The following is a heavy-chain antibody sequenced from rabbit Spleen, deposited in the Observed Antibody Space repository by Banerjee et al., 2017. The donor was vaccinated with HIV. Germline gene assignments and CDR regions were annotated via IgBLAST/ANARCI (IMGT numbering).Heavy chain of an antibody. CDR2: INAYTGKP. CDR1: GFSFSDRDG. CDR3: AGDLSIVVAWNVGL. J-gene: IGHJ4*01. Sequence: QEQLVESGGGLVKPEGSLTLTCKASGFSFSDRDGMRLVRQAPGKGLQWIACINAYTGKPVYASWAEGRFTNSRTPSPSVTLQMTSLTAADTDTYFCAGDLSIVVAWNVGLWGPGTLVILS. V-gene: IGHV1S45*01. D-gene: IGHD3-3*01.